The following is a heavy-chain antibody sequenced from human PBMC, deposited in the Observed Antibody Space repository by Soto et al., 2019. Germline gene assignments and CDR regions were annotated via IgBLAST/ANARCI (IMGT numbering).Heavy chain of an antibody. V-gene: IGHV1-2*04. J-gene: IGHJ6*02. Sequence: ASVKVSCKASGYTFTSYAMHWVRQAPGQRLEWMGWINPNSGGTNYAQKFQGWVTMTRDTSISTAYMELSRLRSDDTAVYYCARGEATVTPYGMDVWGQGTTVTVSS. CDR3: ARGEATVTPYGMDV. CDR1: GYTFTSYA. CDR2: INPNSGGT. D-gene: IGHD4-17*01.